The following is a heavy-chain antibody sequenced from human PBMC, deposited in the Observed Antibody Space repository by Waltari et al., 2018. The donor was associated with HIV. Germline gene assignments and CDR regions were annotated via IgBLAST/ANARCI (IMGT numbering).Heavy chain of an antibody. V-gene: IGHV3-7*01. CDR3: AREADGLYSDYFDL. D-gene: IGHD2-2*02. CDR2: IREGGSEK. CDR1: GFAFDPFW. J-gene: IGHJ4*02. Sequence: EVRLLQSGGGRVRRGGSLSLSCTASGFAFDPFWLSWVRQAPGDGLEAVGNIREGGSEKHYVDSVKGLFSISRDNSNNSLYLGMTNGGADDTAVYFCAREADGLYSDYFDLWGPGSQVTVSS.